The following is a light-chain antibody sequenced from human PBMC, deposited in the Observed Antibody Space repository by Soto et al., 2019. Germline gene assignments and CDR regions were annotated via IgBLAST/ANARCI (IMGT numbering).Light chain of an antibody. Sequence: HLSQTNTSLSASVGGGVTITFQASQSISSYVSWYQQKPGKAPKLLIYAASRLQSGVPSRFSGSRSGTDFTLTISSLQPEDFATYYCQQSYSRVTFGQGTKV. CDR1: QSISSY. CDR3: QQSYSRVT. J-gene: IGKJ1*01. CDR2: AAS. V-gene: IGKV1-39*01.